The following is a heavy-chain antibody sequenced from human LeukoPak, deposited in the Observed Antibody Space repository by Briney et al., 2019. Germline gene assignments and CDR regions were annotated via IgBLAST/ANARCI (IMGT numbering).Heavy chain of an antibody. V-gene: IGHV4-39*07. D-gene: IGHD2-21*02. CDR2: IYYSGST. J-gene: IGHJ4*02. CDR3: SVVVVTAIPYY. CDR1: GGSISSSSYY. Sequence: SETLSLTCTVSGGSISSSSYYWGWIRQPPGKGLEWIGSIYYSGSTYYNPSLKSRVTISVDTSKNQFSLKLSSVTAADTAVYYCSVVVVTAIPYYWGQGTLVTVSS.